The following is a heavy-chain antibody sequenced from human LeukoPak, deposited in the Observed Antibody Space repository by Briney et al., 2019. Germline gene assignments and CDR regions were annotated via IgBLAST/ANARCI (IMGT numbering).Heavy chain of an antibody. CDR3: AKEAQNNYADY. CDR2: ISGGGGNT. D-gene: IGHD1/OR15-1a*01. Sequence: PGGSLRLSCAASGFIFSNYAMSWVRQAPGEGLEWVSAISGGGGNTYYADSVKGRFTISRDNSKNTLYLQMSSPRAEDTAMYYCAKEAQNNYADYWGQGTLVTVSS. J-gene: IGHJ4*02. CDR1: GFIFSNYA. V-gene: IGHV3-23*01.